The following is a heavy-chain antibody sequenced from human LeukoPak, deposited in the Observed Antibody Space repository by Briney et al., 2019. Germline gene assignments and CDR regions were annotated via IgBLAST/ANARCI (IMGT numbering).Heavy chain of an antibody. V-gene: IGHV3-20*04. CDR3: ARSTRYNHDNSGYRDFDY. D-gene: IGHD3-22*01. J-gene: IGHJ4*02. CDR1: GFKFDDYG. CDR2: IDWNGAST. Sequence: PGGSLRLSCAASGFKFDDYGMSWVRQAPGKGLEWVSGIDWNGASTGFADSVKGRFTISRDNAKNSLYLQMNSLRAEDTALYYCARSTRYNHDNSGYRDFDYWGQGTLVTVSS.